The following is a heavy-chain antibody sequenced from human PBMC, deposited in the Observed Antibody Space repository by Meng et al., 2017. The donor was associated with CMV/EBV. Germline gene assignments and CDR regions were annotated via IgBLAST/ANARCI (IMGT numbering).Heavy chain of an antibody. CDR1: GYTFTSYD. D-gene: IGHD6-13*01. CDR2: MNPNSGNT. Sequence: ASVKVSCKASGYTFTSYDINWVRQATGQGLEWMGWMNPNSGNTGYAQKFQDRVTMTRNTSISTAYMELSSLRSEDTAVYYCARGPRAAALGRGWGQGTLVTVSS. V-gene: IGHV1-8*01. J-gene: IGHJ4*02. CDR3: ARGPRAAALGRG.